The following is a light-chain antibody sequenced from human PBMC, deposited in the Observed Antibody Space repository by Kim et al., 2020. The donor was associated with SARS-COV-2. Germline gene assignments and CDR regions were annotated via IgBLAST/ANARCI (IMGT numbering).Light chain of an antibody. Sequence: SYELTQPPSVSVSPGQTASIACSGDKWGDKYACWYQQKPGQSPVLVIYENNKRPSGIPERFSGSNSGNTATLTISGTQAMDEADFYCQAWDSSTVVFGGG. CDR3: QAWDSSTVV. CDR2: ENN. J-gene: IGLJ2*01. V-gene: IGLV3-1*01. CDR1: KWGDKY.